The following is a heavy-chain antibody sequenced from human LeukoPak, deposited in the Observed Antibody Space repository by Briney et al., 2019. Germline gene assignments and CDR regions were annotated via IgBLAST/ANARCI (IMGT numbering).Heavy chain of an antibody. CDR1: GFTFNDHY. CDR2: IKQDRSEK. Sequence: GGSLRLSCATSGFTFNDHYLGWVRQAPGKGLELVANIKQDRSEKYYVDSVKGRFTISRDNSKNTLYLQMNSLRAEDTAVYYCAKDLGTVGRYYFDSWGQGTLVTVSS. V-gene: IGHV3-7*01. CDR3: AKDLGTVGRYYFDS. D-gene: IGHD1-14*01. J-gene: IGHJ4*02.